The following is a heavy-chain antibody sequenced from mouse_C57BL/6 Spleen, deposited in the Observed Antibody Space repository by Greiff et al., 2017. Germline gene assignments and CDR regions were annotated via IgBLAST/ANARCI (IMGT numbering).Heavy chain of an antibody. V-gene: IGHV1-15*01. D-gene: IGHD2-5*01. CDR3: TRRGSNYVGAMDY. CDR1: GYTFTDYE. J-gene: IGHJ4*01. CDR2: IDPETGGT. Sequence: QVQLQQSGAELVRPGASVTLSCKASGYTFTDYEMHWVKQTPVHGLEWIGAIDPETGGTAYNQTFKGKAILTADKSSSTAYMELRSLTSADAAVYYCTRRGSNYVGAMDYWGQGTSVTVSS.